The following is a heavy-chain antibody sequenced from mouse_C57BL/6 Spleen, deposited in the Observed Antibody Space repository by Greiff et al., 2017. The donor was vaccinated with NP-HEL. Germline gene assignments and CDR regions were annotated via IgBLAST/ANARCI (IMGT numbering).Heavy chain of an antibody. CDR2: ISAGGGYT. Sequence: EVQGVESGGGLVKPGGSLKLSCAASGFTFSSYAMSWVRQTPEKRLEWVATISAGGGYTYYPDNVKGRFTISRDNAKNNLYLQMSHLKSEDTAMYYCVREGYYYGSRGNYFDYWGQGTTLTVSS. V-gene: IGHV5-4*01. CDR3: VREGYYYGSRGNYFDY. J-gene: IGHJ2*01. D-gene: IGHD1-1*01. CDR1: GFTFSSYA.